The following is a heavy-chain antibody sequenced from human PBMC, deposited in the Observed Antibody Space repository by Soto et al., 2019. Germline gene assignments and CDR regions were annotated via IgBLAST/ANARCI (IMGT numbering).Heavy chain of an antibody. CDR3: ARGPYSGGFDY. J-gene: IGHJ4*02. V-gene: IGHV3-33*01. Sequence: QVQLVESGGGVVQPGRSLRLSCAASGFTFSSSGMHWVRQAPGKGLEWVALIWYDGSEKYYADSVKGRFTISRDNSKNTLYLQMNILRAEDTAVYYCARGPYSGGFDYWGQGTLVTVSS. D-gene: IGHD6-19*01. CDR1: GFTFSSSG. CDR2: IWYDGSEK.